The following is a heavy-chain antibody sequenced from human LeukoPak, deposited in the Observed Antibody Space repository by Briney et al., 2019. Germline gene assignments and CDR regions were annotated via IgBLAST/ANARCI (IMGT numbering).Heavy chain of an antibody. CDR3: AKAPPIGYCSSTTCYFDY. V-gene: IGHV3-23*01. CDR2: ISVSGDTT. D-gene: IGHD2-2*01. J-gene: IGHJ4*02. Sequence: GGSLRLSCAVSGFTFSSYAMSGVRQAPGKGLEWVSAISVSGDTTYYADSVKGRFTISRDNSKNTLYLQMNSLRAEDTALYYCAKAPPIGYCSSTTCYFDYWGQGTLVTVSS. CDR1: GFTFSSYA.